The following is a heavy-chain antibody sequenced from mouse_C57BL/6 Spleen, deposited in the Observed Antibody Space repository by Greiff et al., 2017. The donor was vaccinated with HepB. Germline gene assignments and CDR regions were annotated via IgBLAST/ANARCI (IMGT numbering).Heavy chain of an antibody. J-gene: IGHJ4*01. Sequence: QVPLQQPGAELVKPGASVKLSCKASGYTFTSYWMHWVKQRPGRGLEWIGRIDPNSGGTKYNEKFKSKATLTVDQPSSTAYMQHSSLTSEDSEGYYCARSEDAYAMDYWGQGTSGTVSS. CDR1: GYTFTSYW. CDR3: ARSEDAYAMDY. CDR2: IDPNSGGT. V-gene: IGHV1-72*01.